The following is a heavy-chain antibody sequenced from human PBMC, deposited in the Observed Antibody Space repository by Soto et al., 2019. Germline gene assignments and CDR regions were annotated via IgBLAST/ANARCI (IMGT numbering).Heavy chain of an antibody. D-gene: IGHD1-26*01. CDR1: GGSISSYY. CDR3: ARHVGRGSYWFDP. V-gene: IGHV4-59*08. J-gene: IGHJ5*02. CDR2: IYYSGST. Sequence: SETLSLTCTVSGGSISSYYWSWIRQPPGKGLEWIGYIYYSGSTNYNPSLKSRVTISVDTSKNQFSLKLSSVTAPDTAVYYCARHVGRGSYWFDPWGQGTLVTVSS.